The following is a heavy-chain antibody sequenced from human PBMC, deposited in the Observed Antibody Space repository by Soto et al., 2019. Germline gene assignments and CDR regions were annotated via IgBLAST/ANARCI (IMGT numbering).Heavy chain of an antibody. V-gene: IGHV1-69*13. CDR2: IIPIFGTA. Sequence: GASVKVSCKASGGTFSSYAISWVRQAPGQGLEWMGGIIPIFGTANYAQKFQGRVTITADESTSTAYMELSSLRSEDTAVCYCATFFPRGYYYDSSGYFGDAFDIWGQGTMVTVSS. D-gene: IGHD3-22*01. CDR1: GGTFSSYA. CDR3: ATFFPRGYYYDSSGYFGDAFDI. J-gene: IGHJ3*02.